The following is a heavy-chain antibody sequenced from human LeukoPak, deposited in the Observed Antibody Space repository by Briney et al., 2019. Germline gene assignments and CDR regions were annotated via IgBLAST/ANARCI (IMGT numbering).Heavy chain of an antibody. CDR2: INPNSGGT. D-gene: IGHD2-15*01. Sequence: ASVKVSCKASGYTFTGYYMHWVRQAPGPGLEWMGRINPNSGGTNYAQKFQGRVTMTRDTSISTAYMELSRLRSDDTAGYYCARDNCSGGSCDWFDPWGQGTLVTVSS. CDR3: ARDNCSGGSCDWFDP. V-gene: IGHV1-2*06. CDR1: GYTFTGYY. J-gene: IGHJ5*02.